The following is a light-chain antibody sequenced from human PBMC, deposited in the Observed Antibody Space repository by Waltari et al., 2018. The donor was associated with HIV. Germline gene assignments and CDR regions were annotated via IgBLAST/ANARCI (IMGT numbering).Light chain of an antibody. CDR3: HQYYTTPQT. V-gene: IGKV4-1*01. CDR1: QSVLYSSNNQNY. CDR2: WAS. J-gene: IGKJ1*01. Sequence: DIVVTQSPASLALSLGYRATINCKSSQSVLYSSNNQNYLAWYQQKPGQPPKLLIYWASGRESGVPVRFSGSGSGTDFTLTINSLRAEDAAVYCGHQYYTTPQTFGPGTKVAIK.